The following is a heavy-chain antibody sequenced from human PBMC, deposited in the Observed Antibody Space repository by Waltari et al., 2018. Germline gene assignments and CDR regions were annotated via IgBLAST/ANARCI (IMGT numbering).Heavy chain of an antibody. CDR3: ARYVVGGSTSIFYFDH. CDR1: GDSISSSLYY. D-gene: IGHD1-26*01. CDR2: INYSGTT. J-gene: IGHJ4*02. Sequence: QLQLQESGPGLVKPSETLSLTCTASGDSISSSLYYWSWIRQPPGKGLDWIASINYSGTTYYNPSLKSRVTISVDTSKNQFSLKLTSVTAADTAVYYCARYVVGGSTSIFYFDHWGQGTLVTVSS. V-gene: IGHV4-39*01.